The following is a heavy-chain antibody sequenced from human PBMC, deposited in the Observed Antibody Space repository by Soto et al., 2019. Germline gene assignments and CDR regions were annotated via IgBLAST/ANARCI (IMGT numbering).Heavy chain of an antibody. CDR2: MNPNSGNT. D-gene: IGHD6-6*01. CDR3: ARGPIAARRYYYYYYMDV. CDR1: GYTFTSYD. Sequence: ASVKVSCKASGYTFTSYDINWVRQATGQGLEWMGWMNPNSGNTGYAQKFQGRVTMTRNTSISTAYMELSSLRSEDTAVYYCARGPIAARRYYYYYYMDVWGKGTTVTVSS. V-gene: IGHV1-8*01. J-gene: IGHJ6*03.